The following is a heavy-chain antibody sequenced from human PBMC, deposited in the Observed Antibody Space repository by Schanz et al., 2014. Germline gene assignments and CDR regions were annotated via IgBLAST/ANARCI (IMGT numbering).Heavy chain of an antibody. D-gene: IGHD4-17*01. V-gene: IGHV3-74*01. Sequence: EVQLVESGGGLVKPGGSLRLSCAASGFTFSSYWMHWVRQAPGKGLVWVSRTSHDGSFTTFADSVKGRFTISRDNARNTLYLQMNSLRAEDTAVYYCTRDTDYHFDYWGQGTLVTVSS. J-gene: IGHJ4*02. CDR1: GFTFSSYW. CDR2: TSHDGSFT. CDR3: TRDTDYHFDY.